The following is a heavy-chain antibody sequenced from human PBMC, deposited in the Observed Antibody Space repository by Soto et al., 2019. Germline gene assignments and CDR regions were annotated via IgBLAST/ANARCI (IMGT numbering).Heavy chain of an antibody. D-gene: IGHD1-26*01. CDR2: VSGSGGST. Sequence: EVQLLESGGGLVQPGGSLRLSCAASGFTFSSFAMNWVRQAPGKGLEWVSGVSGSGGSTYYADSVKGRFTISRDKAKNTLDLQMNSLRAEDTAVYYCAKENSGSYSGGADYWGQGTLVTVSS. V-gene: IGHV3-23*01. CDR3: AKENSGSYSGGADY. J-gene: IGHJ4*02. CDR1: GFTFSSFA.